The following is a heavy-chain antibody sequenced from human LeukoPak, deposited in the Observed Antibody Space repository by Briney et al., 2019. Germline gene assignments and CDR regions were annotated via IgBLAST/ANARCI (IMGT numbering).Heavy chain of an antibody. J-gene: IGHJ4*02. CDR1: GGSISSYY. D-gene: IGHD3-9*01. CDR3: AREDYDILTGYPQAIDY. Sequence: SETLSFTCTVSGGSISSYYWSWIRQPPGKGLEWIGYIYYSGSTNYNPSLKSRVTISVDTSKNQFSLKLSSVTAADTAVYYCAREDYDILTGYPQAIDYWGQGTLVTVSS. V-gene: IGHV4-59*01. CDR2: IYYSGST.